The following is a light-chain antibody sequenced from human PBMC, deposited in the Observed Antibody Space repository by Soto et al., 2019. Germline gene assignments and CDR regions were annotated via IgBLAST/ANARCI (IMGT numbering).Light chain of an antibody. CDR2: SAS. CDR1: QVIIND. V-gene: IGKV1-17*01. J-gene: IGKJ2*01. CDR3: LQHNSYPYT. Sequence: DIQMTQSPSSLSASVGDIVTITCRASQVIINDLGWYQQKPGKAPKRLIYSASSLQSGVPSRFSGSGSGTEFTLTISSLQPEDFATYYCLQHNSYPYTFGQGTKLEIK.